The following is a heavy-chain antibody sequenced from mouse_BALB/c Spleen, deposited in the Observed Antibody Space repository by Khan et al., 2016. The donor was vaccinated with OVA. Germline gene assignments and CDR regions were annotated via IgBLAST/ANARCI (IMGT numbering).Heavy chain of an antibody. J-gene: IGHJ2*01. D-gene: IGHD4-1*01. CDR1: GLNIKDTH. Sequence: VQLQQSGAELVKPGASVKLSCTASGLNIKDTHMHWVKQRPEQGLEWIGRIDPANDNSKYDPRFQGKATITADTSSNTAYLHLSSLTSEDTAVYYCAPAGTGDYFDYWGQGTTLTVSS. CDR3: APAGTGDYFDY. V-gene: IGHV14-3*02. CDR2: IDPANDNS.